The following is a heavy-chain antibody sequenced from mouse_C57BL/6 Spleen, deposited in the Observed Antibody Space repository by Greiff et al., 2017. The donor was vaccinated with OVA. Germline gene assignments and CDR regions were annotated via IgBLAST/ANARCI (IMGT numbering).Heavy chain of an antibody. V-gene: IGHV5-17*01. CDR1: GFTFSDYG. D-gene: IGHD1-1*01. CDR2: ISSGSSTI. Sequence: EVKLVESGGGLVKPGGSLKLSCAASGFTFSDYGMHWVRQAPEKGLEWVAYISSGSSTIYYAATVKGRFTISRDNAKNTLFLQMTSLRSEETAMDYCARPRYYYGSIPMDYWGQGTSVTVSS. J-gene: IGHJ4*01. CDR3: ARPRYYYGSIPMDY.